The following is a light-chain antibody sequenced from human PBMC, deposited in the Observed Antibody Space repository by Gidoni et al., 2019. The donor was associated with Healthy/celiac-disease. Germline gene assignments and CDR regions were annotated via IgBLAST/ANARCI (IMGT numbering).Light chain of an antibody. Sequence: QSALNPTASVSGSPGQSMTISCTGTSSDFGSYNRVSWYQQPPGKSPKLLIYEGSTRPSGVSNRFSVSKSGNTASLTISGLQAEDEADYYCCSYAGSSTFVVFGGGTKLTVL. CDR3: CSYAGSSTFVV. CDR2: EGS. V-gene: IGLV2-23*03. CDR1: SSDFGSYNR. J-gene: IGLJ2*01.